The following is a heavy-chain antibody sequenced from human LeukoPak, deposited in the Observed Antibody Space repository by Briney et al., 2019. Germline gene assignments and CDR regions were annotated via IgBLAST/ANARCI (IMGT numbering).Heavy chain of an antibody. D-gene: IGHD3-22*01. V-gene: IGHV2-5*02. Sequence: SGPTLVNPTQTLTLTCTFSGFSLTTTGVGVGWIRQPPGKALEWLALIYWDGDERYSPSLKSRLSTAKDTSKNQVVLTMTNMDPVDTGTYYCARDYYDSSGNYYSYMDVWGKGTTVTVS. J-gene: IGHJ6*03. CDR3: ARDYYDSSGNYYSYMDV. CDR1: GFSLTTTGVG. CDR2: IYWDGDE.